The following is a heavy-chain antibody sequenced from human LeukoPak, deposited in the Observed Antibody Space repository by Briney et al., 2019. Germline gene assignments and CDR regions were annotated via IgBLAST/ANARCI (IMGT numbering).Heavy chain of an antibody. J-gene: IGHJ6*02. CDR2: ISSSSSYI. D-gene: IGHD3-10*01. CDR1: GFTFSSYS. CDR3: ARTRTHYYGSGKSYYYGMDV. Sequence: GGSLRLSCAASGFTFSSYSMNWVRQAPGKGLEWVSSISSSSSYIYYADSVKGRFTISRDNAKNSLYLQMNSLRAEDTAVYYCARTRTHYYGSGKSYYYGMDVWGQGTTVTVSS. V-gene: IGHV3-21*01.